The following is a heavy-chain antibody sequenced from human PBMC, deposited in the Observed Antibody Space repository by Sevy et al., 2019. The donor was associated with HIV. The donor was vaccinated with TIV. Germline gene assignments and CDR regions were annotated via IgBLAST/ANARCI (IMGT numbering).Heavy chain of an antibody. Sequence: SETLSLTCAVYGGSFSGYYWSWIRQPPGKWLEWIGEINHSGSTNYNPSLKSRVTISVDTSKNQFSLKLSSVTAADTAVYYCARARITIFGVVIRVYYYYGMDVWGQGTTVTVSS. D-gene: IGHD3-3*01. CDR1: GGSFSGYY. CDR2: INHSGST. V-gene: IGHV4-34*01. CDR3: ARARITIFGVVIRVYYYYGMDV. J-gene: IGHJ6*02.